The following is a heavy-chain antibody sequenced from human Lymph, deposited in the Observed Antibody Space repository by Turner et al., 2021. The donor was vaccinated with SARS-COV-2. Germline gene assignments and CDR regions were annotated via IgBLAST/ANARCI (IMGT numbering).Heavy chain of an antibody. CDR1: GFTFSSSA. CDR3: AAPHCSGGTCSDGFDI. D-gene: IGHD2-15*01. Sequence: QMQLLQSGPEVKKPGTSVKVSCTASGFTFSSSAVQWVRQARGQRLEWIGWIVVGSGNTNYAQKFQERVTITRDMSTSTAYMNLSSLRSEDTAVCYCAAPHCSGGTCSDGFDIWGQGTMVTVSS. V-gene: IGHV1-58*01. J-gene: IGHJ3*02. CDR2: IVVGSGNT.